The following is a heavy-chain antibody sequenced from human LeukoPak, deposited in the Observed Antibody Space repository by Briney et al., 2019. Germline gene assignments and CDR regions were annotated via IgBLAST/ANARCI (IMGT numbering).Heavy chain of an antibody. CDR2: INHNGST. V-gene: IGHV4-34*01. CDR3: ARVSSSWSNLDY. D-gene: IGHD6-13*01. Sequence: SETLSLTCAVYGGSFSGYYWSWICQPPGKGLEWIGEINHNGSTNYNPSLKSRVTISVDTSKNQFSLKLSSVTAADTAVYYCARVSSSWSNLDYWGQGTLVTVSS. J-gene: IGHJ4*02. CDR1: GGSFSGYY.